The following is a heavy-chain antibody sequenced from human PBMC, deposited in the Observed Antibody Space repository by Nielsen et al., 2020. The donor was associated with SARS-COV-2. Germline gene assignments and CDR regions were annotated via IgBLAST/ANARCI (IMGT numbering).Heavy chain of an antibody. Sequence: SETLSLTCTVSGGSISSYYWSWIRQPPGKGLEWVTNMNYVGSSNYNPSLKSRVSISIDTSNQFSLKLSSVTAADPAVYYCAFGYDSRADWWGQGTLVTVSS. CDR2: MNYVGSS. J-gene: IGHJ4*02. V-gene: IGHV4-59*01. CDR1: GGSISSYY. CDR3: AFGYDSRADW. D-gene: IGHD5-12*01.